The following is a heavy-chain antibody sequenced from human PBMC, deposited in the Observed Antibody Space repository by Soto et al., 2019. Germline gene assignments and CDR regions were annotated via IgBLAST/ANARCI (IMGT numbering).Heavy chain of an antibody. CDR3: ARDRHEVVIMYYYGMDV. D-gene: IGHD3-3*01. V-gene: IGHV1-2*02. J-gene: IGHJ6*02. CDR1: GYTFTGYY. Sequence: ASVKVSCKASGYTFTGYYMHWVRQAPGQGLEWMGWINPNSGGTNYAQKFQGRVTMTRDTSTSTAYMELSRLRSDDTAVYYCARDRHEVVIMYYYGMDVWGQGTTVTVSS. CDR2: INPNSGGT.